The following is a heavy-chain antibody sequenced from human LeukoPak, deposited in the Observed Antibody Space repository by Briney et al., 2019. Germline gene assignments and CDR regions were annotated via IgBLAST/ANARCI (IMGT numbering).Heavy chain of an antibody. V-gene: IGHV3-23*01. CDR1: GFTFSSYA. CDR3: ANYGSSQRSFDY. J-gene: IGHJ4*02. CDR2: ISGSGGST. D-gene: IGHD6-13*01. Sequence: QPGGSLRLSCAASGFTFSSYAMSWVRQAPGKGLEWVSAISGSGGSTYYADSVKGRFTISRDNSKNTLYLQMNSLRAEDTAVYYCANYGSSQRSFDYWGQGTLVTVSS.